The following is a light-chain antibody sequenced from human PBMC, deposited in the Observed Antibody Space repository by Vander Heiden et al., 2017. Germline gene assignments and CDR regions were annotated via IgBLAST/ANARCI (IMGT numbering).Light chain of an antibody. CDR2: WAS. CDR1: QSVLYSSNNKNY. V-gene: IGKV4-1*01. J-gene: IGKJ2*01. CDR3: QQYYSTPYT. Sequence: DIVMTQSPDSLAVSLGERATINCKSSQSVLYSSNNKNYVAWYQQKPGQPPELLIYWASTRESGVPDRFSGSGSGTDFTLTISSLQAEDVAVYYCQQYYSTPYTFGQGTKVQIK.